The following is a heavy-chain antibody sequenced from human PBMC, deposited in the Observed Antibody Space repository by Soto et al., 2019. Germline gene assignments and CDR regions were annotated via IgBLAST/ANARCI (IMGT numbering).Heavy chain of an antibody. D-gene: IGHD3-3*01. CDR1: VFTFSSYA. CDR3: ARKGSGYYNVNYYSYGMDV. CDR2: ISGSGGST. Sequence: PVGSLRLSCAASVFTFSSYAMSCVRHSPGKWLEWVSAISGSGGSTYYADSVKGRFTISRDNSKNTLYLQMNSLRAEDTAVYYCARKGSGYYNVNYYSYGMDVWGQGTTVIVSS. V-gene: IGHV3-23*01. J-gene: IGHJ6*02.